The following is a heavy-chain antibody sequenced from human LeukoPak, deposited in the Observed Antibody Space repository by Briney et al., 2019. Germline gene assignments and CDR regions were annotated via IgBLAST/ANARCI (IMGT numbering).Heavy chain of an antibody. J-gene: IGHJ4*02. Sequence: WETLSLTCAVYGGSLSNSYWSWIRQSPGKGLEWIGEINHSGSTNQNPSLKSRVTISVDTSKNQFSVKLTSVTAADTAVYYCARAGWFGELYGPLDSWGQGTLVTVSS. D-gene: IGHD3-10*01. CDR2: INHSGST. CDR3: ARAGWFGELYGPLDS. V-gene: IGHV4-34*01. CDR1: GGSLSNSY.